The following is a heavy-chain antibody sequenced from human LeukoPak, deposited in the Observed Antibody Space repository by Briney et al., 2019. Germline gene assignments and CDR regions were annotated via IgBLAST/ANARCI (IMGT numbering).Heavy chain of an antibody. CDR3: ARASSSSRLVYYYYYMDV. D-gene: IGHD6-6*01. V-gene: IGHV4-59*01. Sequence: PSETLSLTCTVSGGSISSYYWGWIRQPPGKGLEWIGYIYYSGSTNYNPSLKSRVTISVDTSKNQFSLKLSSVTAADTAVYYCARASSSSRLVYYYYYMDVWGKGTTVTVSS. CDR2: IYYSGST. J-gene: IGHJ6*03. CDR1: GGSISSYY.